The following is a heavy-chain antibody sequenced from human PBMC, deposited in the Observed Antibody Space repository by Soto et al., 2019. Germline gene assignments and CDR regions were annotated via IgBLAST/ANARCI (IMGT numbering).Heavy chain of an antibody. D-gene: IGHD3-10*01. V-gene: IGHV3-21*01. CDR3: ASLSRFDLDY. Sequence: GGSLRLSCAASGFSFNTYSMNWVRQAPGKGLEWVSSLSSSSYINYANSVKGRFTISRDNAKNSLYLQMNSLRAEDTVVYYCASLSRFDLDYWGQGTLVTVSS. J-gene: IGHJ4*02. CDR2: LSSSSYI. CDR1: GFSFNTYS.